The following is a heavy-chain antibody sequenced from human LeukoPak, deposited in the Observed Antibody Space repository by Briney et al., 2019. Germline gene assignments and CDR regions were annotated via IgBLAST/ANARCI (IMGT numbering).Heavy chain of an antibody. CDR3: ARDIAAAGLDY. V-gene: IGHV4-59*01. CDR1: GGSISSYY. D-gene: IGHD6-13*01. CDR2: IYYSGST. J-gene: IGHJ4*02. Sequence: SETVSLTCTVSGGSISSYYWSWIRQPPGKGLEWIGYIYYSGSTNYNPSLKSRVTISVDTSKNQFSLKLSSVTAADTAVYYCARDIAAAGLDYWGQGTLVTVSS.